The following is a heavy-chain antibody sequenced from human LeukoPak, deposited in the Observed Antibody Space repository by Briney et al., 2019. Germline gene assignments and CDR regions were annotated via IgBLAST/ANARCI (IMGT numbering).Heavy chain of an antibody. Sequence: SETLSLTCTVSGGSISSYYWSWIRQPPGKGLEWIGYIYYSGSTNYNPSLKSRVTISVDTSKNQFSLKLSSVTAADTAVYYCARDVVEIGFGSSGTLRWFDPWGQGTLVTVSS. CDR1: GGSISSYY. CDR3: ARDVVEIGFGSSGTLRWFDP. J-gene: IGHJ5*02. CDR2: IYYSGST. D-gene: IGHD3-22*01. V-gene: IGHV4-59*01.